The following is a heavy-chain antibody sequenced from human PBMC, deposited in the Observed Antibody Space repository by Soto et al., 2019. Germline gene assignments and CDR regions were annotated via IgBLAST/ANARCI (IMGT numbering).Heavy chain of an antibody. D-gene: IGHD6-25*01. Sequence: GGSLRLSCAASGFTFSSYAMHWVRQVPGKGLEWVAVISYDGSNKYYADSVKGRFTISRDNSKNTLYLQMNSLRAEDTAVYYCARERMSGNCIDVWDQGTTVTVSS. CDR1: GFTFSSYA. V-gene: IGHV3-30-3*01. J-gene: IGHJ6*02. CDR3: ARERMSGNCIDV. CDR2: ISYDGSNK.